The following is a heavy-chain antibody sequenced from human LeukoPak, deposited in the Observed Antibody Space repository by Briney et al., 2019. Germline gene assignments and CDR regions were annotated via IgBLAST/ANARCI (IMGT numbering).Heavy chain of an antibody. CDR1: GGSFSGYY. CDR3: ARDTTHNDIIVGAT. D-gene: IGHD1-26*01. Sequence: SETLSLTCAVYGGSFSGYYWSWIRQPPGKGLEWIGEINHSGSTNYNPSLKSRVTISVDTSKNQFSLKLSSVTAADTAVYYCARDTTHNDIIVGATWGQGTLVTVSS. V-gene: IGHV4-34*01. CDR2: INHSGST. J-gene: IGHJ4*02.